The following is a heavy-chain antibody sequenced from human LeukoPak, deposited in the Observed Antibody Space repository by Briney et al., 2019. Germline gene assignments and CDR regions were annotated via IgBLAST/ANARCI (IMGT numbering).Heavy chain of an antibody. CDR1: GFTFSSYG. D-gene: IGHD3-22*01. CDR3: AKELNSSGYYQYYYYYGMDV. J-gene: IGHJ6*02. CDR2: ISYDGSNK. Sequence: PGGSLRLSCAASGFTFSSYGMHWVRQAPGKGLEWVAVISYDGSNKYYADSVKGRFTISRDNSKNTLYLQMNSLRAEDTAVYYCAKELNSSGYYQYYYYYGMDVWGQGTTVTVSS. V-gene: IGHV3-30*18.